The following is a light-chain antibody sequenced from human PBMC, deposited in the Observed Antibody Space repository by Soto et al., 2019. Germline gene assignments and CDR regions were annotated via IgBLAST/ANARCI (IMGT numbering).Light chain of an antibody. CDR3: GAYTSSNTRV. CDR1: NSDVGGYDY. V-gene: IGLV2-14*01. J-gene: IGLJ1*01. CDR2: EVT. Sequence: QSALTQPASVSGSPGQSITISCTGTNSDVGGYDYVSWYQQHSGKAPKLVIYEVTYRPSGVSNRFSGSKSGNTASLTISGLQAEDEADYYCGAYTSSNTRVFGTGTKLTVL.